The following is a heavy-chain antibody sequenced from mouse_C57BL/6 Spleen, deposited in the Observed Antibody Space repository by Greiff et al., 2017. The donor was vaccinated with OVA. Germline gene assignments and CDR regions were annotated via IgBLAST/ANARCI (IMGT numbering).Heavy chain of an antibody. CDR1: GFSLTSYG. Sequence: QVQLKESGPGLVQPSQSLSITCTVSGFSLTSYGVHWVRQSPGKGLEWLGVIWRGGSTDYYVAFMSRLSITKNNSQSQVLFKMNSLQADDTAIYCCAKKPLIITVVATDYAMDYWGQGTSVTVSS. V-gene: IGHV2-5*01. CDR2: IWRGGST. D-gene: IGHD1-1*01. J-gene: IGHJ4*01. CDR3: AKKPLIITVVATDYAMDY.